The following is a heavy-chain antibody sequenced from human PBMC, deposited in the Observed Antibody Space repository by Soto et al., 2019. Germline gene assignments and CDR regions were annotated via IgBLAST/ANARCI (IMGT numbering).Heavy chain of an antibody. Sequence: SETLSLTCTVSGGSISSYYWSWIRQPPGKGLEWIGYIYYSGSTNCNPSLKSRVTISVDTSKNQFSLKLSSVTAADTAVYYCARSGTEYYDFWSGVDYFDYWGQGTLVTVSS. CDR3: ARSGTEYYDFWSGVDYFDY. D-gene: IGHD3-3*01. V-gene: IGHV4-59*01. CDR2: IYYSGST. CDR1: GGSISSYY. J-gene: IGHJ4*02.